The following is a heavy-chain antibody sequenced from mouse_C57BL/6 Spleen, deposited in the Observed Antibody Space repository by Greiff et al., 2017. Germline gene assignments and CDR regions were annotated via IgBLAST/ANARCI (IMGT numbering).Heavy chain of an antibody. J-gene: IGHJ4*01. CDR2: IYPGSGST. CDR1: GYTFTSYW. V-gene: IGHV1-55*01. CDR3: ARPHYYGSSYYAMDY. D-gene: IGHD1-1*01. Sequence: QVQLQQPGAELVQPGASVKMSCKASGYTFTSYWITWVKQRPGQGLEWIGDIYPGSGSTNYNEKFKSKATLTVDTSSSTAYMQLSSLTSEDSAFYYCARPHYYGSSYYAMDYWGQGTSGTVSS.